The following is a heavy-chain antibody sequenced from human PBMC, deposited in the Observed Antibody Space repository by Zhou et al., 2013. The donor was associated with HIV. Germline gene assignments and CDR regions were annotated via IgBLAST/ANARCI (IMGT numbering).Heavy chain of an antibody. V-gene: IGHV1-69*04. J-gene: IGHJ4*02. CDR3: ARDPTSSSSQHRFLSSGDY. D-gene: IGHD6-6*01. CDR2: IIPILGIA. Sequence: QVQLVQSGAEVKKPGSSVKVSCKASGGTFSSYAISWVRQAPGQGLEWMGRIIPILGIANYAQKFQGRVTITADKSTSTAYMELSSLRSEDTAVYYCARDPTSSSSQHRFLSSGDYWGQGTLVTVSS. CDR1: GGTFSSYA.